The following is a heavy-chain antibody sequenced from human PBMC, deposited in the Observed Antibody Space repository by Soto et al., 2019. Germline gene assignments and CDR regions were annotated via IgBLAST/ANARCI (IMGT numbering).Heavy chain of an antibody. D-gene: IGHD6-13*01. V-gene: IGHV1-18*01. Sequence: QVQLVQSGAEVKKPGASVKVSCKASGYTFTSYGISWVRQAPGQGLEWMGWISDYNGNTNYAQKLQGRATMTTDTSTSTAYMELRSLRSDDTAVYYCARDRPAAGGSSWSTFDYWGQGTLVTFSS. J-gene: IGHJ4*02. CDR2: ISDYNGNT. CDR1: GYTFTSYG. CDR3: ARDRPAAGGSSWSTFDY.